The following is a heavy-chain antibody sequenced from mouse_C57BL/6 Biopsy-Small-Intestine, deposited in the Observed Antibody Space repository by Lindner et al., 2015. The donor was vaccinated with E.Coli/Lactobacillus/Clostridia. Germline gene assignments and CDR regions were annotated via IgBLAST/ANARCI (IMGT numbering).Heavy chain of an antibody. V-gene: IGHV1S130*01. CDR2: ISPNSGDT. J-gene: IGHJ4*01. CDR1: GYTFTANY. Sequence: SVKVSCKASGYTFTANYIHWVRQAPGQGLEWMGWISPNSGDTNLAQKFQDRVTLTRDTSTSTAYLELSSLRSDDTALYYCARIFISAAGRALDYWGQGTLVTVSS. D-gene: IGHD1-1*02. CDR3: ARIFISAAGRALDY.